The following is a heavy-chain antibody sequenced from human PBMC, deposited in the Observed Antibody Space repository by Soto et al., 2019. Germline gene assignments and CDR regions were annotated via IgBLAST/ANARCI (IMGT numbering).Heavy chain of an antibody. V-gene: IGHV3-33*01. Sequence: QVQLVESGGGVVQPGKSLRLSCAASGFTFSHHGIHWVRQAPGKGLECVAVIWYDGSLKYYGDSVQGRFTVSRDNSKNTVYLQGNSLRAEDSAVYYCARWDLDWWGQGTLVTVSS. J-gene: IGHJ4*02. CDR2: IWYDGSLK. CDR3: ARWDLDW. D-gene: IGHD2-21*01. CDR1: GFTFSHHG.